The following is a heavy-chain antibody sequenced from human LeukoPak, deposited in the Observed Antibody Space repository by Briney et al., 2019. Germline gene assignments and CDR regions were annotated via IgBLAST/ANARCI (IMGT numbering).Heavy chain of an antibody. CDR3: VRDQGDRTGSL. CDR1: GFNFGDFW. V-gene: IGHV3-7*01. CDR2: MNQDGRQT. D-gene: IGHD2-15*01. Sequence: GGSLRLSCVASGFNFGDFWVNWLRQAPGKGLEWVANMNQDGRQTNYLDSVKGRFTISRDNARNSVYLQMDSLRDEDTSLYYCVRDQGDRTGSLWGQGTLVTVS. J-gene: IGHJ4*02.